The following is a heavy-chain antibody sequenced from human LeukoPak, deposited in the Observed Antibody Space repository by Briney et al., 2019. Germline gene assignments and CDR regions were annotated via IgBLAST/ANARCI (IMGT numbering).Heavy chain of an antibody. CDR1: GGSISSGGYY. Sequence: SETLSLTCTVSGGSISSGGYYWSWIRQPPGKGLEWIGYIYHSGSTYYNPSLKSRVTISVDRSKNQFSLKLSSVTAADTAVYYCARDPQGTNWFDPWGQGTLVTVSS. CDR3: ARDPQGTNWFDP. J-gene: IGHJ5*02. CDR2: IYHSGST. V-gene: IGHV4-30-2*01.